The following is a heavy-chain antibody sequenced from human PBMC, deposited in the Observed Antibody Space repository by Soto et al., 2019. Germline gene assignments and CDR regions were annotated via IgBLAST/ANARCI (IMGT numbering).Heavy chain of an antibody. J-gene: IGHJ4*02. CDR2: INHSGST. V-gene: IGHV4-34*01. D-gene: IGHD3-3*02. CDR3: AISTPFPFDY. Sequence: SETLSLTCAVYGGSFSNYYWNWIRQSPGKGLEWIGEINHSGSTNYNPSLKSRVTMSLNTSKNQFSLKLTSVTAADTAVYYCAISTPFPFDYWGPGTLVTVSS. CDR1: GGSFSNYY.